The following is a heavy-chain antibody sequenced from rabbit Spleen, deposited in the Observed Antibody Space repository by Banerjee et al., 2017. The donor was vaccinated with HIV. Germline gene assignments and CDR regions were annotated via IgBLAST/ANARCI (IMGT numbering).Heavy chain of an antibody. CDR3: AREDVGGSINL. D-gene: IGHD1-1*01. Sequence: QSLEESGGGLVKPEGSLTLTCKTSGFDLNAYYYMCWVRQAPGKGLEWIACIYGGSSGSTYYASWVNGRFSISRENAQNTVFLQMTSLTAADTATYFCAREDVGGSINLWGQGTLVTVS. CDR1: GFDLNAYYY. J-gene: IGHJ4*01. CDR2: IYGGSSGST. V-gene: IGHV1S40*01.